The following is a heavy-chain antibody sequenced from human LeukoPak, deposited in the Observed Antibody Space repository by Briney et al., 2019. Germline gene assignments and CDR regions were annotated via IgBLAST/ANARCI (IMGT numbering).Heavy chain of an antibody. CDR2: ISGYNGNT. Sequence: GASVKVSCKASGYTFTSYGISWVRQAPGKGLEWMGWISGYNGNTNYAQKLQGRVTMTTDTSTSTAYMELRSLRFDDTAVYYCAICLGWRGQQLDFYIWGQGTMVTVSS. D-gene: IGHD6-13*01. V-gene: IGHV1-18*01. J-gene: IGHJ3*02. CDR1: GYTFTSYG. CDR3: AICLGWRGQQLDFYI.